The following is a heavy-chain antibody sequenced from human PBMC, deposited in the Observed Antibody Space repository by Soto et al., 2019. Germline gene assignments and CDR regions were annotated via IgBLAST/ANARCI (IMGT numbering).Heavy chain of an antibody. Sequence: QVQLQQWGAGLLKPSETLSLTCAVYGGSFSGYYWSWIRQPPGKGLEWIGEINHSGSTNYNPSLKSRVTISVDTSKNQFSLMLSSVTAADTAVYYCASRRITMVRGVFDYWGQGTLVTVSS. CDR3: ASRRITMVRGVFDY. V-gene: IGHV4-34*01. D-gene: IGHD3-10*01. J-gene: IGHJ4*02. CDR2: INHSGST. CDR1: GGSFSGYY.